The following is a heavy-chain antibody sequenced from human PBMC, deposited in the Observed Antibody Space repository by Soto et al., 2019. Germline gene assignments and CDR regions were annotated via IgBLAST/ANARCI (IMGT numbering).Heavy chain of an antibody. Sequence: VSVKVSCKASGYTFTSYAMHWVRQAPGQRLEWMGWINAGNGNTKYSQKFQGRVTITRDTPASTAYMELSSLRSEDTAVYYCARGITLPTPLDYWGQGTLVTVSS. V-gene: IGHV1-3*01. D-gene: IGHD1-20*01. CDR1: GYTFTSYA. CDR3: ARGITLPTPLDY. CDR2: INAGNGNT. J-gene: IGHJ4*02.